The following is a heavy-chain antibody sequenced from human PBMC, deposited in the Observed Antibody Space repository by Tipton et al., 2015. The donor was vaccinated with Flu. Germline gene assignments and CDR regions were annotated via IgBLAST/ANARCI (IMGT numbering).Heavy chain of an antibody. CDR2: IFPSGTT. J-gene: IGHJ4*02. CDR3: ARLSYYDVDLKNFYFDY. Sequence: TLSLTCTVSSGSIRSTNYFCAWIRQPPGKRLELIGSIFPSGTTYYNPSLKSRVTISVDMSKNQFSLKLKSVTAADTAVYYCARLSYYDVDLKNFYFDYWGQGALVTVSS. D-gene: IGHD3-10*02. V-gene: IGHV4-39*01. CDR1: SGSIRSTNYF.